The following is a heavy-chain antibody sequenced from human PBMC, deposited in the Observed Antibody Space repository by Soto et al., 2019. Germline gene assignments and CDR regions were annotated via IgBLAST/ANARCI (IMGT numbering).Heavy chain of an antibody. D-gene: IGHD6-6*01. J-gene: IGHJ2*01. CDR3: ARDPPLQITARPFWYFDL. Sequence: EVQLVESGGDLVKPGGSLRLSCAASAFTFSSYSMNWVRQAPGKGLEWVSSISGGSDYIYYADSVNGRFTISRDNAKNSLYLQMSNLRVEDTAVYYCARDPPLQITARPFWYFDLWGRGTLVTVSS. CDR1: AFTFSSYS. CDR2: ISGGSDYI. V-gene: IGHV3-21*01.